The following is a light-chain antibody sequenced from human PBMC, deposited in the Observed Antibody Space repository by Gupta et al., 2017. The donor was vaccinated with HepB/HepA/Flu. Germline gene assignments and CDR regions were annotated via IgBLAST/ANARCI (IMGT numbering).Light chain of an antibody. J-gene: IGKJ4*01. CDR3: QQYDGWPPLI. V-gene: IGKV3-15*01. CDR2: RTS. CDR1: HNIYNK. Sequence: TQSPGTLSVSPGERVTLSCRASHNIYNKLAWYQQKLGQAPRLLIYRTSTRATDIPARFSGSGFGTEFTLTISSLQSEDFAVYYCQQYDGWPPLIFGGGTKLVIK.